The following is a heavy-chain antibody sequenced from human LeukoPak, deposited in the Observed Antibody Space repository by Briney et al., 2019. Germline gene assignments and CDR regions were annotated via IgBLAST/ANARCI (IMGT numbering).Heavy chain of an antibody. CDR2: MNKDGGMK. D-gene: IGHD1/OR15-1a*01. J-gene: IGHJ6*02. Sequence: SGGSLRLSCAASGFTFSNAWMSWVRQAPGKGLEWVANMNKDGGMKNYVGSVKGRFTISRDNAKNSLYLQMNSLRADDTAIYYCARERHHNNADNVHYYGMDVWGQGTTVTVSS. CDR1: GFTFSNAW. CDR3: ARERHHNNADNVHYYGMDV. V-gene: IGHV3-7*04.